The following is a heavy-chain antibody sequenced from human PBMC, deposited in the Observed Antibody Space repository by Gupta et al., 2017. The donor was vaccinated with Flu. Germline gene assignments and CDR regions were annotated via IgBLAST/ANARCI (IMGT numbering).Heavy chain of an antibody. CDR2: IPYSGST. V-gene: IGHV4-31*03. Sequence: QVQLQVSGPGLVNPSQTLSLTCTVSGGSISSGGYYWHWIRQHPGKGLEWIGYIPYSGSTYYNPSLKSRVTISVDTSKNQFSLKLTSVTAADTAVYYCASRSYSSGYYYDYWGQGPLVTVSS. J-gene: IGHJ4*02. D-gene: IGHD3-22*01. CDR1: GGSISSGGYY. CDR3: ASRSYSSGYYYDY.